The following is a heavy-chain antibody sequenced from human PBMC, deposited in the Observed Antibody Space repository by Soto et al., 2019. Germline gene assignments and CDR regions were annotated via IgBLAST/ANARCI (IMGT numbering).Heavy chain of an antibody. J-gene: IGHJ6*02. CDR1: GYTFTSYY. CDR2: INPSGGST. D-gene: IGHD2-2*01. Sequence: ASVKVSCKASGYTFTSYYMHWVRQAPGQGLEWMGIINPSGGSTSYAQKFQGRVTMTRDMSTSTVYMELSSLRSEDTAVYYCARDYGYCSSTSCSDYYYGMDVWGQGTTVTVSS. V-gene: IGHV1-46*01. CDR3: ARDYGYCSSTSCSDYYYGMDV.